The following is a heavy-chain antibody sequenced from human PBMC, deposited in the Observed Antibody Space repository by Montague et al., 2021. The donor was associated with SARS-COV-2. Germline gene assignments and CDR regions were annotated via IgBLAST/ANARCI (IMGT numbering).Heavy chain of an antibody. V-gene: IGHV4-4*02. Sequence: SETLSLTCTVSSDSFSSSDWWSWVRQPPGKGLDWIGEISHGGTTNYKSSLKGRVTMSIDKSKNQFSLKLTSVTAADTAVYYCAREAKAVSGRLDSWGQGTLVTVSS. CDR1: SDSFSSSDW. CDR2: ISHGGTT. D-gene: IGHD6-19*01. CDR3: AREAKAVSGRLDS. J-gene: IGHJ4*02.